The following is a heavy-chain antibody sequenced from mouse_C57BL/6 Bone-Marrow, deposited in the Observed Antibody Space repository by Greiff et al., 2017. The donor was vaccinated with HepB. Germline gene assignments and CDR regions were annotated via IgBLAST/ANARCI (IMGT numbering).Heavy chain of an antibody. J-gene: IGHJ2*01. D-gene: IGHD1-1*01. V-gene: IGHV1-75*01. Sequence: QVQLKESGPELVKPGASVKISCKASGYTFTDYYINWVKQRPGQGLEWIGWIFPGSGSTYYNEKFKGKATLTVDKSSSTAYMLLSSLTSEDSAVYFCARSPYYYGSSSYFDYWGQGTTLTVSS. CDR3: ARSPYYYGSSSYFDY. CDR1: GYTFTDYY. CDR2: IFPGSGST.